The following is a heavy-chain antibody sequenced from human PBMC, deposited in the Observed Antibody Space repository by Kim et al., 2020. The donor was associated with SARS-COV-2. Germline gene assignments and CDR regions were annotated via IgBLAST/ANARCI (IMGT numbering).Heavy chain of an antibody. CDR2: INHSGST. J-gene: IGHJ4*02. CDR1: GGSFSGYY. Sequence: SETLSLTCAVYGGSFSGYYWSWIRQPPGKGLEWIGEINHSGSTNYNPSLKSRVTISVDTSKNQFSLKLSSVTAADTAVYYCARGSHLYDYWGQGTLVTDS. V-gene: IGHV4-34*01. CDR3: ARGSHLYDY.